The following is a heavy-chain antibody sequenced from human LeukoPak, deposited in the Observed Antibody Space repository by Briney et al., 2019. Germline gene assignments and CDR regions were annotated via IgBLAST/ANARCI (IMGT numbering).Heavy chain of an antibody. CDR3: AKVGGAYYDSSGYLT. CDR1: GFTFSSYA. Sequence: GGSLRLSCAASGFTFSSYAMSWVRQAPGKGLEWVSAISGSGGSTYYADSVKGRFTISRDNSKNTPYLQMNSLRAEDTAVYYCAKVGGAYYDSSGYLTWGQGTLATVSS. D-gene: IGHD3-22*01. V-gene: IGHV3-23*01. J-gene: IGHJ5*02. CDR2: ISGSGGST.